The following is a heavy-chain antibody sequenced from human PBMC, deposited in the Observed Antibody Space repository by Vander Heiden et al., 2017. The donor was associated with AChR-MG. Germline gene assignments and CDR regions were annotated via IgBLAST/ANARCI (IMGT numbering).Heavy chain of an antibody. V-gene: IGHV5-51*01. D-gene: IGHD1-1*01. CDR1: GYRFSANW. CDR3: VRPKRSGFNDHLDL. CDR2: IYPGDSDI. Sequence: ESLKISCKGSGYRFSANWIAWVRQMPGNGLEWMGIIYPGDSDIKYSPSFQGQVTISADKSINTAYLQWSSLKTSDTAIYYCVRPKRSGFNDHLDLWGQGTVVTVSS. J-gene: IGHJ5*02.